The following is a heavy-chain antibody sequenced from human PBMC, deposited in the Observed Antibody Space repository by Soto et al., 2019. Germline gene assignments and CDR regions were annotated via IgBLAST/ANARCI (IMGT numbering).Heavy chain of an antibody. D-gene: IGHD6-19*01. CDR3: ARDGQWLPRDGLRSSYYFDY. CDR1: GFNFSSYV. Sequence: QVQLVESGGGVVQPERSLRLSCAASGFNFSSYVMHWVRQAPGKGLEWVAVIWYDGGNKYYADSVKGRFTISRDNSKNTLYLQMTSLRAEDTAVYYCARDGQWLPRDGLRSSYYFDYWGKGTLVTVSS. V-gene: IGHV3-33*01. J-gene: IGHJ4*02. CDR2: IWYDGGNK.